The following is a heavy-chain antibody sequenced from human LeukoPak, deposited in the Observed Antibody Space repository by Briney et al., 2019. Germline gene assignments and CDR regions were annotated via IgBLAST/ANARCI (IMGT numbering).Heavy chain of an antibody. V-gene: IGHV1-8*02. CDR2: MNPNSGNT. D-gene: IGHD6-19*01. CDR3: ARYPGWGFDY. Sequence: ASVKVSCKASGYTFINYAIHWVRQATGQGLEWMGWMNPNSGNTGYAQKFQGRVTMTRNTSISTAYMELSSLRSEDTAVYYCARYPGWGFDYWGQGTLVTVSS. J-gene: IGHJ4*02. CDR1: GYTFINYA.